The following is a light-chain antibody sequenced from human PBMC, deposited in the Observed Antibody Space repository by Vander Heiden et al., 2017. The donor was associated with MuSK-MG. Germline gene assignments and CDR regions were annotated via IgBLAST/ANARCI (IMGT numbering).Light chain of an antibody. J-gene: IGKJ1*01. Sequence: EIPRTQIPSSLSASVGDRVTITCRASQSISSYLNWYQQKPGKAPKLLIYAASSLQSGVPSRFSGSGSGTDFTLTISSLQPEDFATYYCQQSYSTPQTFGQGTKLEIK. V-gene: IGKV1-39*01. CDR2: AAS. CDR3: QQSYSTPQT. CDR1: QSISSY.